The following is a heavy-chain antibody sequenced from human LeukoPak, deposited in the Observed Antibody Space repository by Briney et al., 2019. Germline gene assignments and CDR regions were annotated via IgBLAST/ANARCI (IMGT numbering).Heavy chain of an antibody. CDR3: AKALDIVVVPADY. Sequence: GGSLRLSCAASGFTFSSYSMNWVRQAPGKGLEWVSSISSSSSYIYYADSVKGRFTISRDNSKNTLYLQMNSLRTEDTAVYYCAKALDIVVVPADYWGQGTLVTVSS. V-gene: IGHV3-21*04. J-gene: IGHJ4*02. CDR2: ISSSSSYI. CDR1: GFTFSSYS. D-gene: IGHD2-2*03.